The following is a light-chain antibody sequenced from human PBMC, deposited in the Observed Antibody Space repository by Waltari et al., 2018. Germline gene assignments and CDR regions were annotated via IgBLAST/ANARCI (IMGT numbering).Light chain of an antibody. CDR2: DAS. CDR3: QQYGNLPQT. J-gene: IGKJ2*01. V-gene: IGKV1-33*01. CDR1: KDISNY. Sequence: DIKMTQSLSSLSASVGDRVTITCQAIKDISNYLNWYQQQAGKAPNLLIYDASNLETGVPSRFSGSGSGTDFTFTISSLQPEDVATYYCQQYGNLPQTFGQGTKLEIK.